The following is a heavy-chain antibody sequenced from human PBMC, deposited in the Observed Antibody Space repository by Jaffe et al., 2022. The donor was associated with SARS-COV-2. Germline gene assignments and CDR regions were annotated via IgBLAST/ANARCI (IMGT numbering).Heavy chain of an antibody. CDR2: IDWDDDK. J-gene: IGHJ6*03. D-gene: IGHD6-13*01. CDR3: ARIPVGYHSSSYYMDV. Sequence: QVTLRESGPALVKPTQTLTLTCTFSGFSLSTSGMCVSWIRQPPGKALEWLALIDWDDDKYYSTSLKTRLTISKDTSKNQVVLTMTNMDPVDTATYYCARIPVGYHSSSYYMDVWGKGTTVTVSS. CDR1: GFSLSTSGMC. V-gene: IGHV2-70*01.